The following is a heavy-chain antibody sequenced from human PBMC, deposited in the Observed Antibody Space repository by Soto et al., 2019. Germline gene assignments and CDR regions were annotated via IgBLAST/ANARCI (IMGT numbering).Heavy chain of an antibody. V-gene: IGHV1-18*04. CDR2: ISAYNGNT. Sequence: ASVKVSCKACGYTFTSYYMHWVRQAPGQGLEWMGRISAYNGNTNYAQKFQGRVTMTTDTSTSTAYMELRSLRSDDTAVYYCARSSDRGDYVVDYWGQGTLVTVSS. CDR3: ARSSDRGDYVVDY. D-gene: IGHD4-17*01. CDR1: GYTFTSYY. J-gene: IGHJ4*02.